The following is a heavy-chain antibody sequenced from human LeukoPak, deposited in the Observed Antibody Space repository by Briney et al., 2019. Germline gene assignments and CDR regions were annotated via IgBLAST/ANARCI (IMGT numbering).Heavy chain of an antibody. V-gene: IGHV4-30-4*08. CDR1: GGSISSGDYY. D-gene: IGHD3-10*01. Sequence: SETLSLTCTVSGGSISSGDYYWSWIRQPPGKGLERIGYIYYSGSAYYNPSLKSRGTISVDTSKNQFSLKLSSVTAADTAVYYCARDPWGWFGEGGFDYWGQGTLVTVSS. CDR2: IYYSGSA. J-gene: IGHJ4*02. CDR3: ARDPWGWFGEGGFDY.